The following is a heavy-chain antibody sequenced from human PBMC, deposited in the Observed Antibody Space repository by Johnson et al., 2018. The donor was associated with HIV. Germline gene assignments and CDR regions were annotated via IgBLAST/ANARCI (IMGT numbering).Heavy chain of an antibody. CDR3: AKPPSMGADAFDI. Sequence: QVQLVESGGGVVQPGRSLRLSCAASGFTFSSYAMHWVRQAPGKGLEWVAVIWYDGSNKYYADSLRGRFNISRDNPKNTLYLQMNSLRAEDTGVYYCAKPPSMGADAFDIWGQGTMVTVSS. CDR2: IWYDGSNK. V-gene: IGHV3-30*18. CDR1: GFTFSSYA. J-gene: IGHJ3*02. D-gene: IGHD3-16*01.